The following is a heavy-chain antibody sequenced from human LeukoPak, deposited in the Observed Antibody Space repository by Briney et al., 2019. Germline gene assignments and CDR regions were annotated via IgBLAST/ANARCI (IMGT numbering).Heavy chain of an antibody. CDR2: IIPIFGTA. J-gene: IGHJ4*02. Sequence: SVKVSCKASGGTFSSYAISWVRQAPGQGLEWMGGIIPIFGTANYAQKFQGRVTITADESTSTAYMELSSLRSEDTAVYYCATSRGDYGDYPMALSYWGQGTLVTVSS. CDR3: ATSRGDYGDYPMALSY. V-gene: IGHV1-69*13. D-gene: IGHD4-17*01. CDR1: GGTFSSYA.